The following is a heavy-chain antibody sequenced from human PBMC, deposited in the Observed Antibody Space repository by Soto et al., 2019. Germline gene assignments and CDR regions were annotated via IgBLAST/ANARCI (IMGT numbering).Heavy chain of an antibody. CDR1: GGSISSGGYY. J-gene: IGHJ4*02. CDR2: IYYSGST. Sequence: SETLSLTCTVSGGSISSGGYYWSWIRQHPGKGLEWIGYIYYSGSTYYSPSLKSRVTISVDTSKNQFSLKLSSVTAADTAVYYCARGRGAAAGPGYYFDYWGQGTLVTVSS. V-gene: IGHV4-31*03. CDR3: ARGRGAAAGPGYYFDY. D-gene: IGHD6-13*01.